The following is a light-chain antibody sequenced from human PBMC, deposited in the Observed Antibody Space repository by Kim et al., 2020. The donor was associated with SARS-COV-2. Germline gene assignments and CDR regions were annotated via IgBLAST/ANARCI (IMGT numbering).Light chain of an antibody. CDR1: QSVSTN. Sequence: VSPGERATLSCRASQSVSTNLAWYQQKPGQAPRLLIYGASTRATGIPARFSGSGSGTEFTLTISSLQSEDFAVYYCQQYNNWPQTFGQGTKVDIK. CDR2: GAS. CDR3: QQYNNWPQT. J-gene: IGKJ1*01. V-gene: IGKV3-15*01.